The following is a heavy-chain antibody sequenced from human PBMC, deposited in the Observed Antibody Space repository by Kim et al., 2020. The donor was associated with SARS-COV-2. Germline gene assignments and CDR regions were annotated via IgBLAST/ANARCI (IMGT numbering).Heavy chain of an antibody. V-gene: IGHV4-61*01. D-gene: IGHD3-10*01. CDR2: IYYSGST. CDR1: GGSVSSGSYY. Sequence: SETLSLTCTVSGGSVSSGSYYWSWIRQPPGKGLEWIGYIYYSGSTNYNPSLKSRVTISVDTSKNQFSLKLSSVTAADTAVYYCARGHYYYYGSGSYAFDIWGQGTMVTVSS. J-gene: IGHJ3*02. CDR3: ARGHYYYYGSGSYAFDI.